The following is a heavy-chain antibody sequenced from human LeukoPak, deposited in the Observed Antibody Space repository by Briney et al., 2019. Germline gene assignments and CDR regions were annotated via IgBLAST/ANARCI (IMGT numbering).Heavy chain of an antibody. CDR3: AASGSYYHRFLDY. CDR1: GFTFTSSA. D-gene: IGHD1-26*01. Sequence: ASVKVSCKASGFTFTSSAMQWVRQARGQRLEWIGWIVVGSGNTNYAQKFQERVTITRDMSTSTAYMELSSLRSEDTAVYYCAASGSYYHRFLDYWGQGTLVTVSS. CDR2: IVVGSGNT. V-gene: IGHV1-58*02. J-gene: IGHJ4*02.